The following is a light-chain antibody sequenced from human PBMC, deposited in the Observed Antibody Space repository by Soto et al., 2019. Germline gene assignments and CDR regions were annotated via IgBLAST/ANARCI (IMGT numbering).Light chain of an antibody. V-gene: IGKV3-20*01. Sequence: IVLTQFPGTLSLSPGERATLSCRTSQSIGSSLAWYQQKPGQGPRLLIYGTSTRATGIPDRFSGSGSGTDFTLTISRLDPEDFAVFYCQQYGGSPPTFGQGTKVDIK. CDR1: QSIGSS. CDR3: QQYGGSPPT. CDR2: GTS. J-gene: IGKJ1*01.